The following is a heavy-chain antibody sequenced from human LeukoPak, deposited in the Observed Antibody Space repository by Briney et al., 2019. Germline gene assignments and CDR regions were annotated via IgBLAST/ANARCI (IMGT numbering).Heavy chain of an antibody. CDR3: ARVRDGSNSCLDY. J-gene: IGHJ4*02. CDR2: MRQDGSEK. V-gene: IGHV3-7*04. D-gene: IGHD6-13*01. CDR1: GFTVSNYW. Sequence: GGSLRLSCASSGFTVSNYWMTWVRQAPGNGLEWVANMRQDGSEKYYVDSVKGRFAISRDNAKNSLYLQMSSLRAEDTAVYYCARVRDGSNSCLDYWGQGTLVTVSS.